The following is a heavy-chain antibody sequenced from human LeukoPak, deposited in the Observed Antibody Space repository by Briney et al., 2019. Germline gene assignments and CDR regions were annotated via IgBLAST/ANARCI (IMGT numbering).Heavy chain of an antibody. V-gene: IGHV3-43D*03. CDR1: GFTFDDYA. CDR3: AKDSSGGTLDY. D-gene: IGHD6-19*01. J-gene: IGHJ4*02. CDR2: ISWDGGST. Sequence: GGSLRLSCAASGFTFDDYATHWVRQAPGKGLEWVSLISWDGGSTYYADSVKGRFTISRDNSKNSLYLQMNSLRAEDTALYYCAKDSSGGTLDYWGQGTLVTVSS.